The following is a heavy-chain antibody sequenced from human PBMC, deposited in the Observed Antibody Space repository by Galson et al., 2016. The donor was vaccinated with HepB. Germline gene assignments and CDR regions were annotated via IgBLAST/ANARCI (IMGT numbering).Heavy chain of an antibody. CDR3: AKGRSDYDFFDGDY. V-gene: IGHV3-23*01. Sequence: SLRLSCAASGFTFSIYAMSWVRQAPGKGLEWVSAISGSGDTTYHADSVKGRFSISRDNSKNTLYLQMNSLRAEDTAVYYCAKGRSDYDFFDGDYWGQGTLVTVPS. CDR2: ISGSGDTT. CDR1: GFTFSIYA. J-gene: IGHJ4*02. D-gene: IGHD5-12*01.